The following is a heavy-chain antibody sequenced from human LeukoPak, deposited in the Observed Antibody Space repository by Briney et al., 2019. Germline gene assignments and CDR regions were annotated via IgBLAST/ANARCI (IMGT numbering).Heavy chain of an antibody. V-gene: IGHV1-24*01. CDR2: FDPEDGET. CDR3: ATVDTAMVAGYFDL. Sequence: ASVKVSCQVSRYTPTELSMHWVRQAPGKGLEWMGGFDPEDGETIYAQKFQGRVTMTEDTSTDTAYVELSSLRSEDTAVYYCATVDTAMVAGYFDLWGRGTLVTVSS. CDR1: RYTPTELS. J-gene: IGHJ2*01. D-gene: IGHD5-18*01.